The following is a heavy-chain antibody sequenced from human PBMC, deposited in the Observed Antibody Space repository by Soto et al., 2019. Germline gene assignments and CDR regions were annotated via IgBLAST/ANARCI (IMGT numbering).Heavy chain of an antibody. D-gene: IGHD4-17*01. Sequence: PGGSLRLSCAVSGFTFSAYSMNWVRQAPGKGLEWVSSISSTGNYINYADSVKGRFTISRDFAKKSLYLEMNSLRAEDTAVYYCAREEISTGWHLFDIWGQGTMVTVSS. CDR1: GFTFSAYS. V-gene: IGHV3-21*01. J-gene: IGHJ3*02. CDR2: ISSTGNYI. CDR3: AREEISTGWHLFDI.